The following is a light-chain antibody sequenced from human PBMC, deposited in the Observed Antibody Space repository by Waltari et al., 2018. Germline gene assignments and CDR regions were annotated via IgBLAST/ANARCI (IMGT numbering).Light chain of an antibody. CDR2: EVS. V-gene: IGLV2-14*01. CDR3: SSYTTSSAPGV. Sequence: QSALTQPASVSGSPGQSLTISCSGTDSDVGAYDFVSWYQHHPGKAPHLIIYEVSNRPSGISNRFSASKSGNTASLTISGLQAEDEADYYCSSYTTSSAPGVFGTGTRVTVL. J-gene: IGLJ1*01. CDR1: DSDVGAYDF.